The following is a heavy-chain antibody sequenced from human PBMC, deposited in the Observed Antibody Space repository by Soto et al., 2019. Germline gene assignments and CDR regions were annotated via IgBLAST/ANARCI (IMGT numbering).Heavy chain of an antibody. CDR2: ISAYNGNT. J-gene: IGHJ6*02. V-gene: IGHV1-18*04. CDR3: VRVVVVDAQGGYYYGMDV. CDR1: GYTFTSYG. D-gene: IGHD2-15*01. Sequence: ASVKVSCKASGYTFTSYGISWVRQAPGQGLEWMGWISAYNGNTNYAQKLQGRVTMTTDTSTSTAYMELRSLRSDDTAVYYCVRVVVVDAQGGYYYGMDVWGQGTTVTVSS.